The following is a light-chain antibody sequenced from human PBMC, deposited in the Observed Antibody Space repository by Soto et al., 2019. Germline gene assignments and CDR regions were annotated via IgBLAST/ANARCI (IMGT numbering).Light chain of an antibody. CDR1: QSISSW. Sequence: GDRVAITCRASQSISSWLAWYQQKPGKAPKLLIYDASSLESGVPSRFSGSGSGTEFTLTIPALQPDHSATYYLRRSPRNSEEIGQGTKVDIK. J-gene: IGKJ1*01. CDR2: DAS. V-gene: IGKV1-5*01. CDR3: RRSPRNSEE.